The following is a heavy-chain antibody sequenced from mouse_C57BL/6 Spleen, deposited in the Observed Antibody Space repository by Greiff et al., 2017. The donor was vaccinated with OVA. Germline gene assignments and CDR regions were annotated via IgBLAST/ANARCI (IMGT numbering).Heavy chain of an antibody. Sequence: EVKLMESEGGLVQPGSSMKLSCTASGFTFSDYYMAWVRQVPEKGLEWVANINYDGSSTYYLDSLKSRFIISRDNAKNILYLQMSSLKSEDTATYYCARALYGYDWYFDVWGTGTTVTVSS. CDR3: ARALYGYDWYFDV. CDR1: GFTFSDYY. V-gene: IGHV5-16*01. CDR2: INYDGSST. J-gene: IGHJ1*03. D-gene: IGHD2-2*01.